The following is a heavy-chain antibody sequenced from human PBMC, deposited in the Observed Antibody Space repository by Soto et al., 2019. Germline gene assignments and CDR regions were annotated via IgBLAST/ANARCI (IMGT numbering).Heavy chain of an antibody. CDR2: ISYDGSKT. V-gene: IGHV3-30-3*01. J-gene: IGHJ4*02. Sequence: ESGGGVVQPGRSLRLSCAASGFTFSGYAMHWVRQAPGKGLEWVAVISYDGSKTYHADSVKGRFTISRDNSKNTLYLQMNSLRAEDMAVYYCATENKNWELLYWGQGTLVTVSS. CDR3: ATENKNWELLY. CDR1: GFTFSGYA. D-gene: IGHD1-26*01.